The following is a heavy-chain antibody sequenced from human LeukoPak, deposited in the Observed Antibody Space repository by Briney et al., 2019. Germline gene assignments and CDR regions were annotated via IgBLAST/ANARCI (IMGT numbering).Heavy chain of an antibody. CDR1: GGSISSYY. CDR3: AILSLYCSSTSCYLGHFDY. Sequence: SGTLSLTCTVSGGSISSYYWSWIRQPPGKGLEWIGYIYYSGSTNYNPSLKSRVTISVDTSKNQFSLKLSSVTAADTAVYYCAILSLYCSSTSCYLGHFDYWGQGTLVTVSS. D-gene: IGHD2-2*01. V-gene: IGHV4-59*01. J-gene: IGHJ4*02. CDR2: IYYSGST.